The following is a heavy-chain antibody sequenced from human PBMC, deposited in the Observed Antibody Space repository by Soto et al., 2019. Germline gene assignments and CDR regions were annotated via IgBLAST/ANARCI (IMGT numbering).Heavy chain of an antibody. D-gene: IGHD3-22*01. Sequence: GGSLRLSCAASGFTFSSYAMSWVRQAPGKGLEWVSAISGSGGSTYYADSVKGRFTISRDNSKNTLYLQMNSLRAEDAAVYYCAKKGNYYDSSGYYPALNYWGQGTLVTVSS. J-gene: IGHJ4*02. CDR3: AKKGNYYDSSGYYPALNY. V-gene: IGHV3-23*01. CDR1: GFTFSSYA. CDR2: ISGSGGST.